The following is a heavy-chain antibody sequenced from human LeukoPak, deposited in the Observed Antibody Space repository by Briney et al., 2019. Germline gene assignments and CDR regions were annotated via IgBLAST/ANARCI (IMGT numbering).Heavy chain of an antibody. Sequence: GGSLRLSCAASGFTFSSYSMNWVRQAPGKGLEGVSSISSSSSYIHSADSVRGRFTIYRDNAKNSLFLQMNSLRAEDTAVYYCARDEWGDAFDIWGQGTMVTVFS. CDR2: ISSSSSYI. D-gene: IGHD1-26*01. J-gene: IGHJ3*02. CDR1: GFTFSSYS. V-gene: IGHV3-21*01. CDR3: ARDEWGDAFDI.